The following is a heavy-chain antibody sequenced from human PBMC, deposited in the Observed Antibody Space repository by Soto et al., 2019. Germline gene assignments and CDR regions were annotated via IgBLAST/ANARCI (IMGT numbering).Heavy chain of an antibody. D-gene: IGHD2-2*01. Sequence: ASVKVSCKASGYTFTSYGISWVRQAPGQGLEWMGWISAYNGNTNYAQKLQGRVTMTTDTSTSTAYMELRSLRSDDTAVYYCARVKEVVVVPAANGFDYWGQGTLVTVSS. CDR2: ISAYNGNT. CDR1: GYTFTSYG. V-gene: IGHV1-18*01. CDR3: ARVKEVVVVPAANGFDY. J-gene: IGHJ4*02.